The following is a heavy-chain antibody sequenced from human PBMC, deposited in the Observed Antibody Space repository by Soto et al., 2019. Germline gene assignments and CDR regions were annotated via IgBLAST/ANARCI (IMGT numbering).Heavy chain of an antibody. D-gene: IGHD6-19*01. CDR3: ARGGRGSGLYFLYYFDL. Sequence: PLETLSLTCSVSAGSLSNYYWTWIRQSPGKGLEWIGEIYHTGSTKYNPSLKSRVAISVDMSKNQFSLTLNSVTPADTAVYYCARGGRGSGLYFLYYFDLWGQGTLVTVSS. CDR1: AGSLSNYY. CDR2: IYHTGST. J-gene: IGHJ4*02. V-gene: IGHV4-59*01.